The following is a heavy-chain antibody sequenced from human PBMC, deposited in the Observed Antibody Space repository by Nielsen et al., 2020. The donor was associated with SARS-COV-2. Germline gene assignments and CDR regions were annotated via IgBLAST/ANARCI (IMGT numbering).Heavy chain of an antibody. V-gene: IGHV3-33*01. CDR1: GFTFSSYG. CDR2: IWYDGSNK. J-gene: IGHJ4*02. D-gene: IGHD1-26*01. Sequence: GESLKISCAASGFTFSSYGMHWVRQAPGKGLEWVAVIWYDGSNKYYADSVKGRFTISRDNSKNTLYLQMNSLRAEDTAVYYCARVIGYFFDYWGQGTLVTVSS. CDR3: ARVIGYFFDY.